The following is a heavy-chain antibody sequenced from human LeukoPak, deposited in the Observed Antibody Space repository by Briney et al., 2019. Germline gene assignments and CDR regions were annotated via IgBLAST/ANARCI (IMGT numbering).Heavy chain of an antibody. J-gene: IGHJ4*02. CDR3: VRDRRDGKNSAYHFDF. Sequence: GGSLRLSCAASGFTFSSYAMHWVRQAPGKGLEWVAVMSYDGTSEYYADSVRGRFTISRDHSQNMLHLQMNSLRDEDTALYYCVRDRRDGKNSAYHFDFWGQGTLVTVSS. D-gene: IGHD5-24*01. CDR1: GFTFSSYA. CDR2: MSYDGTSE. V-gene: IGHV3-30-3*01.